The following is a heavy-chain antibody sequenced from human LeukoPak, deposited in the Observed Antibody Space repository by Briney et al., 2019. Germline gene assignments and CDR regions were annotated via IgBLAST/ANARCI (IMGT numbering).Heavy chain of an antibody. V-gene: IGHV3-30*04. Sequence: RRSLRLSCAASGFNFSSYAMHWVRQAPGKGLERVAVISYDGSNKYYADSVKGRFTISRDNSKNTLYLQMNSLRAEDTAVYYCARDGDTAMSRRFFDYWGQGTLVTVSS. D-gene: IGHD5-18*01. CDR3: ARDGDTAMSRRFFDY. CDR1: GFNFSSYA. J-gene: IGHJ4*02. CDR2: ISYDGSNK.